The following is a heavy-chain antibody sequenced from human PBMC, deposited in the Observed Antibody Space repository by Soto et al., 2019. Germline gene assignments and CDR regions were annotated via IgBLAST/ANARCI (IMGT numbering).Heavy chain of an antibody. Sequence: ASVKVSCKASGYTFTSYGISWVRQAPGQGLEWMGWISAYNGNTNYAQKLQGRVTMTTDTSTSTAYMELRSLRSDDTAVYYCARDSALGFWSGYYFGFDSDYYYYGMDVWGQGTTVTVSS. V-gene: IGHV1-18*01. D-gene: IGHD3-3*01. CDR1: GYTFTSYG. CDR3: ARDSALGFWSGYYFGFDSDYYYYGMDV. J-gene: IGHJ6*02. CDR2: ISAYNGNT.